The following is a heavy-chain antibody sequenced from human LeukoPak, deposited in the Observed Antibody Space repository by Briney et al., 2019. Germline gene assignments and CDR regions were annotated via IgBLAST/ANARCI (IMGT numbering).Heavy chain of an antibody. Sequence: GGSLRLSCAASGFTFSDYYMSWIRQAPGKGLEWVSYISSRGSTIYYADSVKGRFTISRDNAKNSLYLQMNSLRAEDTAVYYCARGSTYYDSSGQVPFDYWGQGTLVTVSS. CDR3: ARGSTYYDSSGQVPFDY. CDR2: ISSRGSTI. D-gene: IGHD3-22*01. J-gene: IGHJ4*02. V-gene: IGHV3-11*04. CDR1: GFTFSDYY.